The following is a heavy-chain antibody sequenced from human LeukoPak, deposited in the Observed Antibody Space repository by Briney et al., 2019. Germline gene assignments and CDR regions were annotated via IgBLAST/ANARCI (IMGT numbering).Heavy chain of an antibody. V-gene: IGHV3-23*01. Sequence: GGSLRLSCAASGFTFSSYAMSWVRQAPGKGLEWVSAISGSGGSSYYADSVKGRFTISRDNSKNTLYLQMNSLRAEDTAVYYCAKASRAYYDSSGPLGFDPWGQGTLVTVSS. CDR2: ISGSGGSS. CDR1: GFTFSSYA. J-gene: IGHJ5*02. D-gene: IGHD3-22*01. CDR3: AKASRAYYDSSGPLGFDP.